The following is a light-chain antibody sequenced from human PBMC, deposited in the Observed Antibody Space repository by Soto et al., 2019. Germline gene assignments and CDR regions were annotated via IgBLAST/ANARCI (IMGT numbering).Light chain of an antibody. CDR1: QSISSW. CDR2: EAS. Sequence: DIQMTQSPSSLSASVGDRVTITCRASQSISSWLAWYQQKTGKAPKLLIYEASSSEGGVPSRFSGSGSGTEFTLTISSLQPDDFASFYCQQYTSYPHTFGGGTKVDIK. CDR3: QQYTSYPHT. J-gene: IGKJ4*01. V-gene: IGKV1-5*03.